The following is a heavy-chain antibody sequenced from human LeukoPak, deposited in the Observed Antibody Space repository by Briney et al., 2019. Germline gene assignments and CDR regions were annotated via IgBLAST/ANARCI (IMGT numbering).Heavy chain of an antibody. CDR3: ARHPRTYDILTGSYYYYGMDV. CDR2: IYYSGST. D-gene: IGHD3-9*01. J-gene: IGHJ6*04. Sequence: SETLSLTCTVPGGSISSYYWSWIRQPPGKGLEWIGYIYYSGSTNYNPSLKSRVTISVDTSKNQFSLKLSSVTAADTAVYYCARHPRTYDILTGSYYYYGMDVWGKGTTVTVSS. CDR1: GGSISSYY. V-gene: IGHV4-59*01.